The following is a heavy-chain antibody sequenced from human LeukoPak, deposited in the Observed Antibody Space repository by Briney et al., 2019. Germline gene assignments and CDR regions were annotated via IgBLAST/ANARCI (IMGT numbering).Heavy chain of an antibody. CDR2: ISAYNGNT. CDR1: GYTFTSYG. D-gene: IGHD5-12*01. V-gene: IGHV1-18*01. CDR3: ATFKWLRSYYYYGMYV. J-gene: IGHJ6*02. Sequence: ASVKVSCKASGYTFTSYGISWVRQAPGQGLEWMGWISAYNGNTNYAQKLQGRVTMTTDTSTSTAYMELRSLRSDDTAVYYCATFKWLRSYYYYGMYVWGQGTTVTVSS.